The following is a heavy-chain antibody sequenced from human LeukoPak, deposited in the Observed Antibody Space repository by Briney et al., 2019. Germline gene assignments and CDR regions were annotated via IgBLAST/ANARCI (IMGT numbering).Heavy chain of an antibody. J-gene: IGHJ4*02. CDR3: ASSSRYCSSTSCKKNFDY. CDR1: GGSISSSSYY. D-gene: IGHD2-2*01. V-gene: IGHV4-39*07. Sequence: PSETLSLTCTVSGGSISSSSYYWGWIRQPPGKGLEWIGEINHSGSTNYNPSLKSRVTISVDTSKNQFSLKLSSVTAADTAVYYCASSSRYCSSTSCKKNFDYWGQGTLVTVSS. CDR2: INHSGST.